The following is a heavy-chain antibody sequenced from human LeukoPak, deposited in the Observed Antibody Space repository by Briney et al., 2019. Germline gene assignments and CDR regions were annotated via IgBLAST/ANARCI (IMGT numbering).Heavy chain of an antibody. CDR2: ISGSGGNT. CDR1: GFTFSTYP. Sequence: GGSLRISCAASGFTFSTYPMSWVRQAPGKRLEWVSSISGSGGNTYYTDSAKGRFTISRDNSKNTLYLQMSSLRAEDTALYYCATRTIAVAGTCNVWGQGTLVTVSS. V-gene: IGHV3-23*01. CDR3: ATRTIAVAGTCNV. D-gene: IGHD6-19*01. J-gene: IGHJ4*02.